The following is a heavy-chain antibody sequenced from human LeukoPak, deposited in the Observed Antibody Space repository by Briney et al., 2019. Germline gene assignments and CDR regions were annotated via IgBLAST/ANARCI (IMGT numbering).Heavy chain of an antibody. CDR3: ARHRWGQILAAVGPAFDF. CDR2: MYYSGTT. CDR1: GDSISSSSYY. V-gene: IGHV4-39*01. D-gene: IGHD6-13*01. Sequence: TSETLSLTCSVSGDSISSSSYYWGWIRQPPGKGLEWIGSMYYSGTTYYNPSLKSRVTISVDTSKNQFSLKLSSVTAADTAVYYCARHRWGQILAAVGPAFDFWGEGTLVTVSS. J-gene: IGHJ4*02.